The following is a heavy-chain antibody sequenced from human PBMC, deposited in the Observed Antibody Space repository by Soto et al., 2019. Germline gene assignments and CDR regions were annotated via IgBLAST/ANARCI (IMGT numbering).Heavy chain of an antibody. CDR3: AREYYYDSRGYVFDY. CDR1: GGTFSSYT. V-gene: IGHV1-69*02. D-gene: IGHD3-22*01. Sequence: KVSCKASGGTFSSYTISWVRQAPGQGLEWMGRIIPILGIANYAQKFQGRVTITADKSSSKAYMELISLISYDTAVDYCAREYYYDSRGYVFDYWGQGTLVTSPQ. CDR2: IIPILGIA. J-gene: IGHJ4*02.